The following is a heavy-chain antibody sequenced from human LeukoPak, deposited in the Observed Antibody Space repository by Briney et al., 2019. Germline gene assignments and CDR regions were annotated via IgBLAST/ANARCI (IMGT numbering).Heavy chain of an antibody. Sequence: GRSLRLSCAASGFTFSSYGMHWVRQAPGKGLEWVAVISYDGNNKYYADSVKGRFTISRDNSKNTLYLQMNSLRAEDTAVYYCAKGPVLLWFGDPNGGAFDIWGQGTMVTVSS. CDR3: AKGPVLLWFGDPNGGAFDI. D-gene: IGHD3-10*01. V-gene: IGHV3-30*18. CDR2: ISYDGNNK. J-gene: IGHJ3*02. CDR1: GFTFSSYG.